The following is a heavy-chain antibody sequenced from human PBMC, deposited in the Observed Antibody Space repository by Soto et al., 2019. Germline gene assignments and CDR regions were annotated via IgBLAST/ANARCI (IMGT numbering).Heavy chain of an antibody. CDR2: ISYSGT. D-gene: IGHD6-19*01. V-gene: IGHV4-39*01. CDR1: GGSISISDHY. CDR3: ARRAGSIVVPAYS. J-gene: IGHJ4*02. Sequence: QLQLQESGPGLVKPSETLSLTCTVSGGSISISDHYWVWIRQPPGKGLEWIGSISYSGTYYKPSLKSRVTISVDTPKNQFSLRLSSVTAADTAVYYCARRAGSIVVPAYSWGQGTLVTVSS.